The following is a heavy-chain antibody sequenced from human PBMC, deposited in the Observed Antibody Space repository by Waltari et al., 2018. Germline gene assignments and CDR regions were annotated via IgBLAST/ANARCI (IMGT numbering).Heavy chain of an antibody. V-gene: IGHV4-38-2*01. CDR1: GYLISSGYS. J-gene: IGHJ4*02. CDR2: IDHSGST. Sequence: QVQLQESGPRLVQPSETLALTCAVSGYLISSGYSLGWIRQPQGKGREWIGSIDHSGSTYKDTSLKSRGAVSVGTAKSQFCRKVSSVTAADTGGYYGARQINRRGVPDYWGQGTLVTVSS. D-gene: IGHD3-10*01. CDR3: ARQINRRGVPDY.